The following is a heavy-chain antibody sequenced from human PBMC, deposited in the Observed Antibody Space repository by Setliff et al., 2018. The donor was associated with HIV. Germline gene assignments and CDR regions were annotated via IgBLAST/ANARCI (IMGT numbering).Heavy chain of an antibody. D-gene: IGHD3-22*01. Sequence: PGGSLRLSCAASGFTFSSYWMHWVRQAPGKGLVWVFGMNTDGSSTRYADSVKGRFTISRDNAKNMLYLQMNSLSADDTAVYYCVRGSGYYYFDHWGQGALVTVSS. CDR3: VRGSGYYYFDH. CDR2: MNTDGSST. J-gene: IGHJ4*02. V-gene: IGHV3-74*01. CDR1: GFTFSSYW.